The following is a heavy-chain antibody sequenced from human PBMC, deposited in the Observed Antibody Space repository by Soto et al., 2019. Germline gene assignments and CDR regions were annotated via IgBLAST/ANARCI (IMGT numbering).Heavy chain of an antibody. D-gene: IGHD5-12*01. J-gene: IGHJ6*02. CDR2: IYHSGST. CDR3: ARDRGLRFDDYYYGMDV. CDR1: GGSISSSNW. V-gene: IGHV4-4*02. Sequence: SETLSLTCAVSGGSISSSNWWSWVRQPPGKGLEWIGEIYHSGSTNYNPSLKSRVTISVDKSKNQFSLKLSSVTAADTAVYYCARDRGLRFDDYYYGMDVWGQGTTVTVSS.